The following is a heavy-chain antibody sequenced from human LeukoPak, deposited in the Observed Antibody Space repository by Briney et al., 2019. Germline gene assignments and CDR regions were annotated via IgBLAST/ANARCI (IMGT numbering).Heavy chain of an antibody. CDR1: GFTFSDYY. J-gene: IGHJ4*02. CDR2: ISSSGSTI. D-gene: IGHD3-22*01. V-gene: IGHV3-11*01. Sequence: GGSLRLSCAASGFTFSDYYMSWIRQAPGKGLEWVSYISSSGSTIYYADSVKGRFTISRDNSKNTLYLQMNSLRAEDTAVYYCAKALDDSSGYFYYWGQGTLVTVSS. CDR3: AKALDDSSGYFYY.